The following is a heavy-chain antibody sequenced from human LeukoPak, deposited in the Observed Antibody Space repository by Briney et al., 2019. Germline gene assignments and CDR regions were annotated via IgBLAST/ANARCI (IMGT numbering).Heavy chain of an antibody. CDR1: GDSISSYY. Sequence: TSETLSLTCTVSGDSISSYYWNWIRQPAGKGLEWIGRIYTSGSTNYNPSLKSRVTMSVDTSKNQFSLKLSSVTAADTAVYYCARGPSGGCSSTSCLSFDYWSQGTLVTVSS. V-gene: IGHV4-4*07. CDR3: ARGPSGGCSSTSCLSFDY. D-gene: IGHD2-2*01. CDR2: IYTSGST. J-gene: IGHJ4*02.